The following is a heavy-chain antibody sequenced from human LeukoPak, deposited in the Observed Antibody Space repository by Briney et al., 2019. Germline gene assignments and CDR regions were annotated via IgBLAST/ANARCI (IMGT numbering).Heavy chain of an antibody. J-gene: IGHJ4*02. CDR1: GFTFSSYG. CDR2: IRYDGSNK. Sequence: GGSLRLSCAASGFTFSSYGMHWVRQAPGKGLEWVAFIRYDGSNKYCADSVKGRFTISRDNSKNTLYLQMNSLRAEDTAVYYCAKASLNEHRGVDYWGQGTLVTVSS. D-gene: IGHD3-10*01. V-gene: IGHV3-30*02. CDR3: AKASLNEHRGVDY.